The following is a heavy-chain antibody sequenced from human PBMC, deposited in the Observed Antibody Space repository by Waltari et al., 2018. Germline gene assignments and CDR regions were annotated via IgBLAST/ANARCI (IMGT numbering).Heavy chain of an antibody. V-gene: IGHV4-38-2*01. J-gene: IGHJ1*01. D-gene: IGHD2-15*01. Sequence: QVQLQESGPGLVKPSETLSLTCAVSGYSISSGYYWGWIRRPPGKGLEWIGSIYHSGSTYYNPSLKSRVTISVDTSKNQFSLKLSSVTAADTAVYYCARVVVAGTEYFQHWGQGTLVTVSS. CDR2: IYHSGST. CDR1: GYSISSGYY. CDR3: ARVVVAGTEYFQH.